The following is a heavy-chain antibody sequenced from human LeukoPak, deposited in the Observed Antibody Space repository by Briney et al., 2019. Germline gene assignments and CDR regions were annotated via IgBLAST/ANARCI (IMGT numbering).Heavy chain of an antibody. CDR2: IYYSGST. V-gene: IGHV4-39*01. CDR1: GGSISSSSYY. D-gene: IGHD4-23*01. Sequence: PSETLSLTCTVSGGSISSSSYYWGWIRQPPGKGLEWIGSIYYSGSTYYNPSLKSRVTISVDTSKNQFSLKLSSVTAADTAVYYCADGDYGGNAFDIWGQGTMVTVSS. CDR3: ADGDYGGNAFDI. J-gene: IGHJ3*02.